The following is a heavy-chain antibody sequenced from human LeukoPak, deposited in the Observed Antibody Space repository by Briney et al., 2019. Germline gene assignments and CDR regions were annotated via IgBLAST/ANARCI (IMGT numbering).Heavy chain of an antibody. J-gene: IGHJ4*02. CDR1: GYSISSGYY. Sequence: PSETLSLTCAVSGYSISSGYYWGWIRQPPGKGLEWIGSIYHSGSTYYNPSLKSRVTISVDTSKNQFSLKLSSVTAADPAVYYCARHRALRLNLDYWGQGTLVTVSS. CDR3: ARHRALRLNLDY. V-gene: IGHV4-38-2*01. CDR2: IYHSGST.